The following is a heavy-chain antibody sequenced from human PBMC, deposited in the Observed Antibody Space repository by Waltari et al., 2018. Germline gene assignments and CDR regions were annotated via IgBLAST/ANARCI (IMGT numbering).Heavy chain of an antibody. CDR1: GFSLSNYG. CDR3: AKDNSGFYYGVDV. D-gene: IGHD6-19*01. V-gene: IGHV3-30*18. J-gene: IGHJ6*02. Sequence: QVQLVESGGGVVQPGRSLRLSCAASGFSLSNYGMHWVRQAPGKGLEWVAVMSYDGGFKDYADVVKGRFTISRDNSGNTLDLQMNSLRSEDTAVYYCAKDNSGFYYGVDVWGQGTTVTVSS. CDR2: MSYDGGFK.